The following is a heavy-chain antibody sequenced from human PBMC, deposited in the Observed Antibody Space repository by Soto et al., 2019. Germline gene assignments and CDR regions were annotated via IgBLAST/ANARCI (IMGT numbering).Heavy chain of an antibody. CDR3: AKRGRLGELSSRVKIIYYFDY. Sequence: QVHLVDSGGGVVQPGGSLRLSCAGSGFIFSDYIMHWVRQAPGKGLEWVALIWSDGSSIHYADSVRGRFTISRDNSKNTLYLQMNSLRAEDTAVYYCAKRGRLGELSSRVKIIYYFDYWGQGTLVTVSS. V-gene: IGHV3-33*06. D-gene: IGHD3-16*02. CDR2: IWSDGSSI. CDR1: GFIFSDYI. J-gene: IGHJ4*02.